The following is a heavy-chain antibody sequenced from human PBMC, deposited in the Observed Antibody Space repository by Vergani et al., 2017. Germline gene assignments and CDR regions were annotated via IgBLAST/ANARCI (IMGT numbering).Heavy chain of an antibody. D-gene: IGHD3-9*01. CDR3: ATDLPALLRYFDWSTPSMDV. J-gene: IGHJ6*02. CDR2: IDPSDSYT. Sequence: EVHLVQSGAEVKKPGESLRISCKGSGYSFTSYWISWVRQMPGKGLEWMGRIDPSDSYTNYSPSFQGHVTISADKSISTAYLQWSSLKASDTAMYYCATDLPALLRYFDWSTPSMDVWGQGTTVTVSS. CDR1: GYSFTSYW. V-gene: IGHV5-10-1*01.